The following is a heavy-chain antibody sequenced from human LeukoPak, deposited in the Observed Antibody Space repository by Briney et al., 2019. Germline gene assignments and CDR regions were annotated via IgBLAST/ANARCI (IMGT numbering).Heavy chain of an antibody. CDR1: GGSISSGGYY. CDR3: ARQPRGPYDFWSGYYFDY. J-gene: IGHJ4*02. D-gene: IGHD3-3*01. CDR2: IYYSGST. Sequence: SQTLSLTCTVSGGSISSGGYYWSWIRQHPGKGLEWIGYIYYSGSTYYNPSLKSRVTISVDTSKNQFSLKLSSVTAADTAVYYCARQPRGPYDFWSGYYFDYWGQGTLVTVSS. V-gene: IGHV4-31*03.